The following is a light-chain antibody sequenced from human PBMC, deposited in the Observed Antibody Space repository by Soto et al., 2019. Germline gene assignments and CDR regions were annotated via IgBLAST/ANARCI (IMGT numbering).Light chain of an antibody. CDR1: QSVNNY. V-gene: IGKV3-11*01. J-gene: IGKJ4*01. CDR2: DSS. Sequence: EYVLTQSPAILSLSPGERATLSCRASQSVNNYLAWYQQRPGQAPRLLIYDSSNRATGIPARFSASGSGTDFSLTISSLEPEDFAVYYCLQRRVWPLTFGGGTKVEIK. CDR3: LQRRVWPLT.